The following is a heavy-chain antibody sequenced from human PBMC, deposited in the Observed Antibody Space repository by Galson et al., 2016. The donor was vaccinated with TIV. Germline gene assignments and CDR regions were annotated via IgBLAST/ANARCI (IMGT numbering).Heavy chain of an antibody. V-gene: IGHV3-30*07. CDR2: ISYDASNK. CDR3: AREGGTYFDSYYYGMVV. CDR1: EFTFSAYA. Sequence: SLRLSCAASEFTFSAYAMNWVRQAPGKGPEWVAIISYDASNKYYADSVKGRFTISRDNSKYTLYLQMNSLRAEDTAVYYCAREGGTYFDSYYYGMVVWGQGTTVTVSS. J-gene: IGHJ6*02. D-gene: IGHD1-26*01.